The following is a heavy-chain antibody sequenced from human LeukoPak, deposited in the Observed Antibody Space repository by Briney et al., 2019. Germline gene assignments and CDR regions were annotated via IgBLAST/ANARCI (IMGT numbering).Heavy chain of an antibody. D-gene: IGHD3-3*01. CDR1: GFTFSSYG. CDR2: ISGSGGST. J-gene: IGHJ4*02. Sequence: PGGSLRLSCAASGFTFSSYGMSWVRQAPGMGLEWVSAISGSGGSTYYADSVRGRFTISRDNAKNSLYLQMNSLRAEDTAVYYCARDSQYYDFWSGEKINFDYWGQGTLVTVSS. V-gene: IGHV3-23*01. CDR3: ARDSQYYDFWSGEKINFDY.